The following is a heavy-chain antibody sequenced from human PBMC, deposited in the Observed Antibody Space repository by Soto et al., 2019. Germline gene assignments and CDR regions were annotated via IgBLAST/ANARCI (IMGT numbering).Heavy chain of an antibody. Sequence: WETLSLTCTVSGGSISSSNYYWGWSRHPPGKGLEWSGSVYYSGSTSYNSSLKSRVTISVDTSKNQFSLRLSSVTAADTAVYYCASPTLGAFDIWGQGTMVTVSS. CDR1: GGSISSSNYY. V-gene: IGHV4-39*01. D-gene: IGHD3-16*01. CDR3: ASPTLGAFDI. J-gene: IGHJ3*02. CDR2: VYYSGST.